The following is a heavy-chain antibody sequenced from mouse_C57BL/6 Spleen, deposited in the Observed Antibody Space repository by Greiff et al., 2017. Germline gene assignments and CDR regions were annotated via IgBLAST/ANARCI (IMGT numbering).Heavy chain of an antibody. J-gene: IGHJ3*01. CDR2: ISDGGSYT. CDR1: GSTFSSYA. Sequence: EVQVVESGGGLVKPGGSLKLSWAASGSTFSSYAMSWVRQTPEKRLEWVATISDGGSYTYYPDNVKGRFTIARDNAKNNLYLQMSHLKSEDTAMYYCAREGGYYVFAYWGQGTLVTVSA. D-gene: IGHD2-3*01. V-gene: IGHV5-4*01. CDR3: AREGGYYVFAY.